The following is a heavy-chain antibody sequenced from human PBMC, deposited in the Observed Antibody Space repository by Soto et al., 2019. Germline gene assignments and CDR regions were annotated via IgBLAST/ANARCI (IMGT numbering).Heavy chain of an antibody. J-gene: IGHJ4*02. Sequence: GGSLRLSCAASGFTFSSYAMSWVRQAPGKGLEWVSAISGNGGSTYYADSVKGRFTISRDNSKNTLYLQMNSLRAEDTAVYYCAKGSFVVVVAVYFDYWGQGTLVTVSS. CDR1: GFTFSSYA. V-gene: IGHV3-23*01. D-gene: IGHD2-15*01. CDR2: ISGNGGST. CDR3: AKGSFVVVVAVYFDY.